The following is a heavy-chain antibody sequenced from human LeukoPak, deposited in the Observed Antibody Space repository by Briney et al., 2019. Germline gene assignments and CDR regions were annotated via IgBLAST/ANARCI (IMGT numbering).Heavy chain of an antibody. Sequence: ASVKVSCTASGYTFTSSGISWVRQAPGQGLEWMGWISGYNGDTKYAQKLQGRVTMTTDTSTSTAYMELRSLRSDDTAVYYCARDGRDGYNPPDYWGQGTLVTVSS. CDR1: GYTFTSSG. V-gene: IGHV1-18*01. CDR2: ISGYNGDT. CDR3: ARDGRDGYNPPDY. J-gene: IGHJ4*02. D-gene: IGHD5-24*01.